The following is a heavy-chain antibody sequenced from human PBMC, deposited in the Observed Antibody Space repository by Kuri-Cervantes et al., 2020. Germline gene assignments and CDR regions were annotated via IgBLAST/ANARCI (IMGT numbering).Heavy chain of an antibody. D-gene: IGHD6-13*01. CDR3: ARVLSSRGFDY. V-gene: IGHV3-21*01. Sequence: GGSLRLSCAASGFTFSSYAMHWVRQAPGKGLEWVSSISSSSSYIYYADSVRGRFTISRDNAKNSLYLQMNSLRAEDTAVYYCARVLSSRGFDYWGQGTLVTVSS. CDR2: ISSSSSYI. J-gene: IGHJ4*02. CDR1: GFTFSSYA.